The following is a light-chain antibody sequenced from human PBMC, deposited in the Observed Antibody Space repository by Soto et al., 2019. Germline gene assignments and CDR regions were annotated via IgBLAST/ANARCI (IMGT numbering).Light chain of an antibody. J-gene: IGKJ4*01. Sequence: DIQMAQSPSSLSASVGDRVTITCRASQSISSYLNWYQQKPGKAPKLLIYAASSLQSGVPSRFSGNGSGTDFTLTISSLQPEDFATYYCQQSYSTPLTFGGWTKV. CDR2: AAS. V-gene: IGKV1-39*01. CDR1: QSISSY. CDR3: QQSYSTPLT.